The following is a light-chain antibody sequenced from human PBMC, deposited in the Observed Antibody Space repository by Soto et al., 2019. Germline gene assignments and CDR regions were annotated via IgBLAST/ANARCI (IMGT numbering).Light chain of an antibody. Sequence: QSVLTQPPSASGTPGQRVTISCSGSSSNIGSNHVYWYQRFPGMAPKLLMYRSDQRPTGVPDRFSGSRSGTSASLAISGLRSDDEADYYCSSRDDILSGVVFGGGTKLTVL. CDR1: SSNIGSNH. J-gene: IGLJ2*01. CDR3: SSRDDILSGVV. V-gene: IGLV1-47*01. CDR2: RSD.